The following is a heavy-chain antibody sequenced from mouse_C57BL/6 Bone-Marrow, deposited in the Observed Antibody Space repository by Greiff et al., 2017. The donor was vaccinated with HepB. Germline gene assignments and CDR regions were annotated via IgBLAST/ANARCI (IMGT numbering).Heavy chain of an antibody. J-gene: IGHJ3*01. Sequence: VQLQQSGAELAKPGASVKLSCKASGYTFTSYWMQWVKQRPGQGLEWIGEIDPSDSYTNYNQKFKGKATLTVDTSSSTAYMQLSSLTSEDSAVYYCARNSPHLSLWGQGTLVTVSA. V-gene: IGHV1-50*01. CDR1: GYTFTSYW. CDR2: IDPSDSYT. D-gene: IGHD1-1*01. CDR3: ARNSPHLSL.